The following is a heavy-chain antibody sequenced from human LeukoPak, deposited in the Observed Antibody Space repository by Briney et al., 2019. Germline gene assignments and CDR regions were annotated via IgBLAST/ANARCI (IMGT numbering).Heavy chain of an antibody. V-gene: IGHV4-59*12. CDR3: ARGYSSYYYYMDV. CDR2: IYYSGST. CDR1: GGSISSYY. Sequence: SETLSLTCTVSGGSISSYYWSWIRQPPGKGLEWIGSIYYSGSTYYNPSLKSRVTISVDTSKNQFSLKLSSVTAADTAVYYCARGYSSYYYYMDVWGKGTTVTVSS. J-gene: IGHJ6*03. D-gene: IGHD5-18*01.